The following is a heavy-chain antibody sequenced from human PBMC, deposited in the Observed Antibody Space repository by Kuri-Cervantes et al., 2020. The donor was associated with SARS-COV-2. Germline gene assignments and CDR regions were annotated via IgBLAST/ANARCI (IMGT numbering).Heavy chain of an antibody. V-gene: IGHV4-59*01. CDR3: ARGGRPYFGVVWFGELDY. CDR2: VYSSGTT. J-gene: IGHJ4*02. D-gene: IGHD3-10*01. Sequence: SETLSLTCTVSGGSIYSYYWSWIRQSPGKGLEWIGFVYSSGTTNYNPSLKSRVTISVDTSNNQFSLKLTSVTAADTAVYYCARGGRPYFGVVWFGELDYWGQGALVTVSS. CDR1: GGSIYSYY.